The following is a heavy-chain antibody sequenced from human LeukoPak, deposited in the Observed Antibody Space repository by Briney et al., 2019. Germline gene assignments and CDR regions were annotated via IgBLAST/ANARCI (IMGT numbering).Heavy chain of an antibody. CDR1: GGSFSGYY. V-gene: IGHV4-34*01. CDR2: INHSGST. J-gene: IGHJ4*02. Sequence: RPSETLSLTCAVYGGSFSGYYWSWIRQPPGKGLEWIGEINHSGSTNYNPSLKSRVTISVDTSKNQFSLKLSSVTAADTAIYYCARGYTSSWYTLFGYWGRGTLVTVSS. D-gene: IGHD6-13*01. CDR3: ARGYTSSWYTLFGY.